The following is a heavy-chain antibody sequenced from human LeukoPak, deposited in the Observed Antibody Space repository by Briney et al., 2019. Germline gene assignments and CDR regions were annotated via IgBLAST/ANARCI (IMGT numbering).Heavy chain of an antibody. CDR1: TYAFTTYY. D-gene: IGHD4-23*01. CDR2: ISPSNGDT. J-gene: IGHJ3*02. CDR3: ARAIPNSARMTLNAFDM. V-gene: IGHV1-2*06. Sequence: ASVKVSCKASTYAFTTYYLHWVRQAPGQGFEWMGRISPSNGDTDYRQKFQGRVSITRDTSTSTTYMELSSLTSDDTAIYYCARAIPNSARMTLNAFDMWGQGTKLTVSS.